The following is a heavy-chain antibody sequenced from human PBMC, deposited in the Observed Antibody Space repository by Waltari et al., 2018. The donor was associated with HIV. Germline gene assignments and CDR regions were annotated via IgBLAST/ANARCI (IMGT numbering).Heavy chain of an antibody. V-gene: IGHV1-46*03. CDR1: GYTFTSYY. J-gene: IGHJ4*02. Sequence: QVQLVQSGAEVKKPGASVKVSCKASGYTFTSYYMPWVRQATGQGLEWMGIINHSGGSTSYAQKFQGRVTMTRDTSTSTVYMELSSLRSEDTAVYYCARGDIVVVPAAIFDYWGQGTLVTVSS. CDR3: ARGDIVVVPAAIFDY. D-gene: IGHD2-2*01. CDR2: INHSGGST.